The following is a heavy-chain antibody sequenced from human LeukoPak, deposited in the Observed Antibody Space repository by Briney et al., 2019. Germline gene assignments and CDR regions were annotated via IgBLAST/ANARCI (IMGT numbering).Heavy chain of an antibody. J-gene: IGHJ4*02. CDR3: ARDRSSGWYIFDY. CDR1: GFTFNSYS. Sequence: PGGSLRLSCAASGFTFNSYSMNWVRQAPGKGLEWVLSISSSSNYIYYADSVKGRFTISRDNAKNSLYLQMNSLRAEDTAVYYCARDRSSGWYIFDYWGQGTLVTVSS. D-gene: IGHD6-19*01. CDR2: ISSSSNYI. V-gene: IGHV3-21*01.